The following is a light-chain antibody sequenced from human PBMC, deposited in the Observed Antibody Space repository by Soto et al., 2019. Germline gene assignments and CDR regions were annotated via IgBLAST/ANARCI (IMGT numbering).Light chain of an antibody. V-gene: IGKV1-27*01. CDR3: QTDNCLWCT. J-gene: IGKJ4*02. Sequence: DIEKTQSPYSLSASVGDRVTITCRASQGIRNDLGWYQQKPGKAPKRLIYAASTLQSGVPSRFSGSGSGTDFTLTIKMQQHEDVATYCCQTDNCLWCTFGGGTKVDIK. CDR1: QGIRND. CDR2: AAS.